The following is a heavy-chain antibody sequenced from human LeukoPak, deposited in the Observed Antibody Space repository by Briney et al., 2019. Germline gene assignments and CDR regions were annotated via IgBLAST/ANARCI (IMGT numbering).Heavy chain of an antibody. CDR3: ATGVTLFDY. J-gene: IGHJ4*02. V-gene: IGHV3-23*01. Sequence: GGSLRLSCAASGLTASSFAMSWVRQAPGKGLEWVSGISGSGGTTYYADSVKGRFTISRDNSKDTLYLQMNSLRAEDTAVYYCATGVTLFDYWGQGTLVTVSS. CDR1: GLTASSFA. D-gene: IGHD2-21*02. CDR2: ISGSGGTT.